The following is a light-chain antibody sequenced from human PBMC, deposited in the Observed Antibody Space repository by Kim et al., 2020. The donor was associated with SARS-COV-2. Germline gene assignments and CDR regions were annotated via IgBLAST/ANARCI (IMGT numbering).Light chain of an antibody. J-gene: IGKJ4*01. CDR1: QDISNY. CDR2: AAS. Sequence: DIQMTQSPSSLSASVGDRVTITCRASQDISNYLVWYQQKPGKVPKLLIHAASTLQSGVPSRFSGSRSGTEFTLTISSLQPEDVATYYCQNYNSAPLTFGGGTKVDIK. CDR3: QNYNSAPLT. V-gene: IGKV1-27*01.